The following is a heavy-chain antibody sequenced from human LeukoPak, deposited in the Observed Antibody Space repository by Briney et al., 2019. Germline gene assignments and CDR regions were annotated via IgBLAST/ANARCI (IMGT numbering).Heavy chain of an antibody. J-gene: IGHJ4*02. CDR1: GYTFTSYA. CDR2: INAGNGNT. Sequence: ASVKVSCKASGYTFTSYAMHWVRQAPGQRLEWMGWINAGNGNTKYSQKFQGRVTITRDTSASTAYMEPSSLRSEDTAVYYCARDPPPIFGVVGMDYWGQGTLVTVSS. V-gene: IGHV1-3*01. D-gene: IGHD3-3*01. CDR3: ARDPPPIFGVVGMDY.